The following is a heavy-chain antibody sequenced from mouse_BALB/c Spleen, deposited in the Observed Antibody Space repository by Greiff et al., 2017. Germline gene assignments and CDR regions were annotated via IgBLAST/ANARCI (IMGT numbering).Heavy chain of an antibody. D-gene: IGHD1-1*01. CDR1: GFTFSSYA. CDR2: ISSGGSYT. V-gene: IGHV5-9-1*01. J-gene: IGHJ2*01. Sequence: EVMLVESGGGLVKPGGSLKLSCAASGFTFSSYAMSWVRQTPEKRLEWVATISSGGSYTYYPDSVKGRFTICRDNAKNTLYLQMSSLRSEDTAMYYCARNDGSSYGDYWGQGTTLTVSS. CDR3: ARNDGSSYGDY.